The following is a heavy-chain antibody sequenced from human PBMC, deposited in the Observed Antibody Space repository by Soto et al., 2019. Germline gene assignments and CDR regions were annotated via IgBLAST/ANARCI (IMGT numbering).Heavy chain of an antibody. D-gene: IGHD1-26*01. Sequence: SETLSLTCSVSGGSISSGYWTWIRHPPGKGLEWIGYIYFGGSTNYNPSLKSRVTISVDTSNNQFSLKLSSVTAADTAVYYCTRRWGAAFDYWGQGTLVTVSS. CDR3: TRRWGAAFDY. CDR1: GGSISSGY. CDR2: IYFGGST. V-gene: IGHV4-59*08. J-gene: IGHJ4*02.